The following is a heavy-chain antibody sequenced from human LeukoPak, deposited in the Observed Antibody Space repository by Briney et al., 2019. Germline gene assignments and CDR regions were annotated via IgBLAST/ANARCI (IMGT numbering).Heavy chain of an antibody. Sequence: SETLSLTCTVSGGSISSYYWSWIRQSPGKGLEWVGHIYNFGSTNYNPSLKSRVTISVDTSKNQFSLKLSSVTAAATAVYYRARAIVVVVTAPPYWYFDLWGRGTLVTVSS. D-gene: IGHD2-21*02. CDR2: IYNFGST. CDR3: ARAIVVVVTAPPYWYFDL. J-gene: IGHJ2*01. CDR1: GGSISSYY. V-gene: IGHV4-4*08.